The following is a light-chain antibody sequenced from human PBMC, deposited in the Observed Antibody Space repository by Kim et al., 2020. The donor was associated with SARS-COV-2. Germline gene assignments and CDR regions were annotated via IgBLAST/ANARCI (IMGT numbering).Light chain of an antibody. Sequence: APGKTARITCGGNNIGSKSVHWYQQKPGQAPVLVIYYDSDRPSGIPERFSGSNSGNTATLTISRVEAGDEADYYCQVWDSSSHNYVFGTGTKVTVL. CDR1: NIGSKS. V-gene: IGLV3-21*04. J-gene: IGLJ1*01. CDR3: QVWDSSSHNYV. CDR2: YDS.